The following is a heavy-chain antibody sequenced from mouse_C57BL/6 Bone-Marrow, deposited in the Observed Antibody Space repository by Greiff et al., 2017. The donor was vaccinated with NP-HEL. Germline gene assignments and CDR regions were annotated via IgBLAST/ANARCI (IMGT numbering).Heavy chain of an antibody. Sequence: VQLQQPGAELVKPGASVKLSCKASGYTFTSYWMHWVKQRPGQGLEWIGMIHPNSGRTNYNEKFKSKATLTVDKSSSTAYMQLSSLTSEDSAVYYWAWDGYYPFAYWGQGTLVTVSA. V-gene: IGHV1-64*01. D-gene: IGHD2-3*01. J-gene: IGHJ3*01. CDR3: AWDGYYPFAY. CDR1: GYTFTSYW. CDR2: IHPNSGRT.